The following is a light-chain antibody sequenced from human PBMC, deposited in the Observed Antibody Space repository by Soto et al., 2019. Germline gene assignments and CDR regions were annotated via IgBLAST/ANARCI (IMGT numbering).Light chain of an antibody. CDR1: SSNIGGYNV. J-gene: IGLJ1*01. CDR2: EGI. V-gene: IGLV2-14*02. CDR3: RSYTTSGSSV. Sequence: QSVLTQPASVSGSPGQSITISCSGTSSNIGGYNVVSWYQQHPGKAPKVIVYEGIKRPSGVSDRFSGSKSVNTASLTISGLQAEDEADYYCRSYTTSGSSVFGTGTKVTVL.